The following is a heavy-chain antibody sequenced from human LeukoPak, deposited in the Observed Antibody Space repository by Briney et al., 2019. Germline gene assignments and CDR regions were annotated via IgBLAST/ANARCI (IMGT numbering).Heavy chain of an antibody. Sequence: GGSLRLSCVASGFTFSSYWMHWVRQAPGKGLEWVSAISGSGGSTYYADSVKGRFTISRDNSKNTLYLQMNSLRAEDAAVYYCAKSRDGYNPYYFDYWGQGTLVTVSS. D-gene: IGHD5-24*01. CDR1: GFTFSSYW. V-gene: IGHV3-23*01. CDR3: AKSRDGYNPYYFDY. CDR2: ISGSGGST. J-gene: IGHJ4*02.